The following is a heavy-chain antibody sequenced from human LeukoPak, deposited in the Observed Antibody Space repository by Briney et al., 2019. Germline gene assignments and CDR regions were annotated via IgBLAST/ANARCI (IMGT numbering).Heavy chain of an antibody. Sequence: PGGSLSLSCAASGFTFSGYDMSWVRQAPGKGLEWVSYTSSSSSTIYYADSVKSRFTISRDNAKNSLYLQMNSLRAEDTAVYYCARLRYYGMDVWGQGTTVTVSS. CDR3: ARLRYYGMDV. J-gene: IGHJ6*02. V-gene: IGHV3-48*04. CDR1: GFTFSGYD. CDR2: TSSSSSTI.